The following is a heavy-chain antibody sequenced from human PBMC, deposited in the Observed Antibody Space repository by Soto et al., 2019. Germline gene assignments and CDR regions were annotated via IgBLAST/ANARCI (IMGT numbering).Heavy chain of an antibody. J-gene: IGHJ4*02. CDR2: ISGSGGST. Sequence: EVQLLESGGGLVQPGGSLRLSCAASGFTFSSYAMTWVRQAPGKGLEWVSVISGSGGSTYYADSVKGRFTISRDNSKNTLYLQMNSLRSEDTAVYYCASRSSGWYFDDWGQGTLVTVSS. CDR1: GFTFSSYA. D-gene: IGHD6-19*01. V-gene: IGHV3-23*01. CDR3: ASRSSGWYFDD.